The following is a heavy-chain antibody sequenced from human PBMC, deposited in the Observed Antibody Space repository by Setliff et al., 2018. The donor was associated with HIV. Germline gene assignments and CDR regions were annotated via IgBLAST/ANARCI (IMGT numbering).Heavy chain of an antibody. CDR2: IFSNDEK. CDR1: GFSLSNGRMG. V-gene: IGHV2-26*01. J-gene: IGHJ3*02. CDR3: ARTKITFGGVIAALDI. D-gene: IGHD3-16*02. Sequence: SGPTLVNPTETLTLTCTVSGFSLSNGRMGVSWIRQPPGKALEWLAHIFSNDEKSYSTSLKSRLTISKDTSKSQEVLNMTNMDPVDTATYYCARTKITFGGVIAALDIWGQGTMVTVSS.